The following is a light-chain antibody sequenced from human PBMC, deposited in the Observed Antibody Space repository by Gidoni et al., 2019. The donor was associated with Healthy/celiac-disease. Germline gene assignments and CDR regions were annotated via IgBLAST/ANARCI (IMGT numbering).Light chain of an antibody. CDR2: GNS. CDR3: QAYDSSRRGSGV. V-gene: IGLV1-40*01. CDR1: STNIGAGYD. Sequence: QSVLTRPPSVSGAPGQSVTITCTGSSTNIGAGYDVHCYQQLPGTAPKLLINGNSNRPPGVPDQLSGSKSGTSAALASTGRQAEDEADYYCQAYDSSRRGSGVFGTGTKVTVL. J-gene: IGLJ1*01.